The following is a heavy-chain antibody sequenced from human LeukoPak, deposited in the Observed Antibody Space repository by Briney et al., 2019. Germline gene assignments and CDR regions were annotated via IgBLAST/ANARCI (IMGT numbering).Heavy chain of an antibody. J-gene: IGHJ4*02. CDR2: IHHNGST. V-gene: IGHV4-38-2*02. CDR1: GYSISAYSISAGSY. CDR3: ARDGPGPREERFNY. Sequence: SETLSLTCAVSGYSISAYSISAGSYWRWIRQPPGKGLEWIASIHHNGSTYYNPSFKSRVTISLDTSKNQLSLRLSSVTAADTAVYYCARDGPGPREERFNYWGQGTLVTVSS.